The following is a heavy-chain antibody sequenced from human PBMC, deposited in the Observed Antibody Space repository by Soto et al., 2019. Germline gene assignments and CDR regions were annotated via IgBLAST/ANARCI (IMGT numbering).Heavy chain of an antibody. Sequence: QVQLVESGGGVVQPGRSLRLSCAASGFTFSSYGMHWVRQAPGKGLEWVAVIWYDGSNKYYADSVKGRFTISRDNSKNTLYLQMNSLRAEDTAVYYCARDLYQQWLVLHYYYYGMDVWGQGTTVTVSS. CDR3: ARDLYQQWLVLHYYYYGMDV. CDR2: IWYDGSNK. V-gene: IGHV3-33*01. J-gene: IGHJ6*02. D-gene: IGHD6-19*01. CDR1: GFTFSSYG.